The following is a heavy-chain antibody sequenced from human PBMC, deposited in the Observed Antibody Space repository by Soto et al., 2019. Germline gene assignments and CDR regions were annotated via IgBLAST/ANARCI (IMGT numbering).Heavy chain of an antibody. J-gene: IGHJ4*02. CDR3: ASVPAGTAHFDY. D-gene: IGHD2-21*02. CDR1: GGSISSGGYY. CDR2: IYYSGNT. Sequence: SETLSLTCTVYGGSISSGGYYWSWIRQHPGKGLEWIGYIYYSGNTYYNLSLKSRVTISVDTSKNQFSLRLSSVTAADTAVYYCASVPAGTAHFDYWGQGTLVTVSS. V-gene: IGHV4-31*03.